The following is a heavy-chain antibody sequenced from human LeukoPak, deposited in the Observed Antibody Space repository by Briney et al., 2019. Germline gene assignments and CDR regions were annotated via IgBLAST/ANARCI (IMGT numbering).Heavy chain of an antibody. D-gene: IGHD3-22*01. CDR2: IWYDGSNK. J-gene: IGHJ4*02. CDR3: AREEVNYYDSSGYYPFFDY. V-gene: IGHV3-33*01. CDR1: GFTFSSYG. Sequence: GGSLRLSCAASGFTFSSYGMHCVRQAPGKGLEWVAVIWYDGSNKYYADSVKGRFTISRDNSKNTLYLQMNSLRAEDTAVYYCAREEVNYYDSSGYYPFFDYWGQGTLVTVSS.